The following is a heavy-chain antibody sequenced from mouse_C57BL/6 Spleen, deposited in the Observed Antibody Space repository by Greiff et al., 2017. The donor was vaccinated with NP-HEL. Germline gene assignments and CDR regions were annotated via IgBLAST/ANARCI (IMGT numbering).Heavy chain of an antibody. CDR1: GFTFSDYG. D-gene: IGHD1-1*01. V-gene: IGHV5-17*01. CDR3: ARSPGDYGSSYEFAY. J-gene: IGHJ3*01. Sequence: DVKLVESGGGLVKPGGSLKLSCAASGFTFSDYGMHWVRQAPEKGLEWVAYISSGSSTIYYADTVKGRFTISRDNAKNTLFLQMTSLRSEDTAMYYCARSPGDYGSSYEFAYWGQGTLVTVSA. CDR2: ISSGSSTI.